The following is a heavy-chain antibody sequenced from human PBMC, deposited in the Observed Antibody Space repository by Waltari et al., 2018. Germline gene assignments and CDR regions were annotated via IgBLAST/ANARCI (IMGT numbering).Heavy chain of an antibody. J-gene: IGHJ4*02. CDR2: ISYDGGNK. CDR3: ARDSAAVTHIGSGFDH. V-gene: IGHV3-30-3*01. Sequence: QVQLVESGGGVVQPGRSLRLSCGAYGCIFSSFAMHWVRQAPGKGLEWVAVISYDGGNKYYTDSVKGRFTISRDNSKNTVYLQMNSLRPEDTAVYYCARDSAAVTHIGSGFDHWGQGTLVTVSS. CDR1: GCIFSSFA. D-gene: IGHD4-17*01.